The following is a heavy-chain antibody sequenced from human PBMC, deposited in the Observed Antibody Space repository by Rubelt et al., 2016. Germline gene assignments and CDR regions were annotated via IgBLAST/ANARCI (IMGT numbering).Heavy chain of an antibody. CDR1: VASISSYNW. J-gene: IGHJ1*01. CDR3: ATVPTTVDHHSGYFQH. Sequence: QVQLQQSGPGLVTPSGTLSLTCAVSVASISSYNWWSWVRQSPGQGLEWIGEIYPSGSTNYNPSFKSLVTISMDKSKNQFSLKMNSVAAADAAIYYCATVPTTVDHHSGYFQHWGQGTLVTVSS. CDR2: IYPSGST. D-gene: IGHD4-23*01. V-gene: IGHV4-4*02.